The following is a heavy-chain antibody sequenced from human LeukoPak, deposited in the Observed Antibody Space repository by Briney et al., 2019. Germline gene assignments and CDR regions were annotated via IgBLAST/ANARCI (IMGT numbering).Heavy chain of an antibody. J-gene: IGHJ4*02. CDR1: SGSISGSDYY. Sequence: SETLSLTCTVSSGSISGSDYYWCWFRQPPGKGLEWIGSINYSGNTYYDSSLKSRVTISVDTSKNQFSLKLSSVTAADTAVYYCATSSGWYGYFDYWGQGTLVTVSS. CDR3: ATSSGWYGYFDY. D-gene: IGHD6-19*01. V-gene: IGHV4-39*07. CDR2: INYSGNT.